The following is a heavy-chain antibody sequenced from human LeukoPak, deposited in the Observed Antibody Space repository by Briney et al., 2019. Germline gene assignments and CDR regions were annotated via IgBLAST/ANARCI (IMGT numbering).Heavy chain of an antibody. D-gene: IGHD3-10*01. J-gene: IGHJ5*02. V-gene: IGHV3-53*01. CDR1: GFTVSSNY. Sequence: PGGSLRLSCAASGFTVSSNYMSWVRQAPGKGLEWVSVIYSGGSTYYADSVKGRFTISRDNSKNTLYLQMNSLRAEDTAVYYCAGNSMVRGVPNWFDPWGQGTLVTVSS. CDR3: AGNSMVRGVPNWFDP. CDR2: IYSGGST.